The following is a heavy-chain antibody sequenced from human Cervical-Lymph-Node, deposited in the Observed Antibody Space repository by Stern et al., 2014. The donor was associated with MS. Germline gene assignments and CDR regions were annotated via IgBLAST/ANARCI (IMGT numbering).Heavy chain of an antibody. Sequence: VQLEESGPGLVKPSETLSLTCTVSGGSISSYYWSWIRQPPGKGLEWIGYIYSSGSTNYNPSLKSRVPISVDTPKPLFPLKLSSGTAADTAVYYCARHQNYGSSGYWEIFEHWGQGTLVTVSS. CDR2: IYSSGST. V-gene: IGHV4-59*08. J-gene: IGHJ4*02. CDR1: GGSISSYY. CDR3: ARHQNYGSSGYWEIFEH. D-gene: IGHD3-22*01.